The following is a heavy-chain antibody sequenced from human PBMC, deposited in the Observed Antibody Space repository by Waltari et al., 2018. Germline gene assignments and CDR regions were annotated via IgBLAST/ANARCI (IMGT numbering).Heavy chain of an antibody. Sequence: QVQLVQSGAEVKKPGSSVKVSCKASGRTFRRYAISRVRQAPGQGPEWMGGIIPMFGTANYAQKFQGRVTITADESTTTAYMELSSLRSEETAVYYCAREGNSGSYPDAFDIWGQGTMVTVSS. D-gene: IGHD1-26*01. CDR3: AREGNSGSYPDAFDI. CDR2: IIPMFGTA. CDR1: GRTFRRYA. J-gene: IGHJ3*02. V-gene: IGHV1-69*01.